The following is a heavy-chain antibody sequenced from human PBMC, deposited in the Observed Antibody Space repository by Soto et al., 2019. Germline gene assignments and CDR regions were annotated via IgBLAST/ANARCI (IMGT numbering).Heavy chain of an antibody. J-gene: IGHJ5*02. CDR3: ARAPNPYSSSSGWFDT. Sequence: ASVKVSCKASGYTFTGYYMHWVRQAPGQGLEWMGWINPNSGGTNYAQKFQGRVIMTRDTSISTACMELSRLRSDDTAAYYCARAPNPYSSSSGWFDTWGQGTLVTVSS. CDR2: INPNSGGT. V-gene: IGHV1-2*02. D-gene: IGHD6-6*01. CDR1: GYTFTGYY.